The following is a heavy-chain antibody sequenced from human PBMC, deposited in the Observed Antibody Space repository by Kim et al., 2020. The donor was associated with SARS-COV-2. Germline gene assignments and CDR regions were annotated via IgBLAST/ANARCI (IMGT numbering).Heavy chain of an antibody. CDR3: ARALHYYGSGRWWFDP. V-gene: IGHV1-2*02. J-gene: IGHJ5*02. CDR2: INPNSGGT. CDR1: GYTFTGYY. D-gene: IGHD3-10*01. Sequence: ASVKVSCKASGYTFTGYYMHWVRQAPGQGLEWMGWINPNSGGTNYAQKFQGRVTMTRDTSISTAYMELSRLRSDDTAVYYCARALHYYGSGRWWFDPWGQGTLVTVSS.